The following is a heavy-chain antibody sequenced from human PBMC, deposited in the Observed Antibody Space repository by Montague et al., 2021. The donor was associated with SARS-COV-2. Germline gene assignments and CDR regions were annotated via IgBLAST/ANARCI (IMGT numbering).Heavy chain of an antibody. Sequence: SETLPLTCTVSGGSIRRDYWSWIRQTPGKGLEYIGYVYDVANPNYNPSLNNRVTISLDTSKRQFSLKVRSVTAADSGVYFCARGLFRDGYNRGAFDVWGQGTLVTVSS. J-gene: IGHJ3*01. CDR2: VYDVANP. CDR3: ARGLFRDGYNRGAFDV. CDR1: GGSIRRDY. V-gene: IGHV4-59*08. D-gene: IGHD5-24*01.